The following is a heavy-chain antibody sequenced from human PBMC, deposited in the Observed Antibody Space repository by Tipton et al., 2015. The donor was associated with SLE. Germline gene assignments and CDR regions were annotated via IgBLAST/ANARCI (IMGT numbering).Heavy chain of an antibody. CDR1: GGSISSGGYY. V-gene: IGHV4-39*07. CDR3: ARPGMGGWYFDL. CDR2: INHSGST. J-gene: IGHJ2*01. D-gene: IGHD1-26*01. Sequence: TLSLTCTVSGGSISSGGYYWSWIRQPPGKGLEWIGEINHSGSTNYNPSLKSRVTISVDTSKNQFSLKLSSVTAADTAVYYCARPGMGGWYFDLWGRGTLVTVSS.